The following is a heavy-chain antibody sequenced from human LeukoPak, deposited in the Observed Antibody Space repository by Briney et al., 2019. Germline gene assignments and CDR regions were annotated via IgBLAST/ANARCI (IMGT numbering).Heavy chain of an antibody. D-gene: IGHD3-22*01. CDR3: ARAAYDSSGYLTL. J-gene: IGHJ4*02. V-gene: IGHV3-33*01. CDR1: GFTFSSYG. Sequence: SGRSLRLSCAASGFTFSSYGMHWDRQAPGKGLEWVAIIWYDGSNKYYADSVKGRFTISRDNSKNTLFLQMNSLRAEDTAVYYCARAAYDSSGYLTLWGRGTLVTVSS. CDR2: IWYDGSNK.